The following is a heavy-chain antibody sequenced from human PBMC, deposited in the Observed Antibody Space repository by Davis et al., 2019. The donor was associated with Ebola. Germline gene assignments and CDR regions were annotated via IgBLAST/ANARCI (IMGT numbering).Heavy chain of an antibody. CDR2: TYYRSKWYN. D-gene: IGHD6-19*01. J-gene: IGHJ4*02. CDR1: GDSVSSNSVT. CDR3: ARSGTAVAGNGGFDY. Sequence: SQTLSLTCAISGDSVSSNSVTWNWIRQSPSRGLEWLGRTYYRSKWYNDYAVSMKSRITINPDTSKNQFSLQLNSVTPEDTAVYYCARSGTAVAGNGGFDYWGQGTLVTVSS. V-gene: IGHV6-1*01.